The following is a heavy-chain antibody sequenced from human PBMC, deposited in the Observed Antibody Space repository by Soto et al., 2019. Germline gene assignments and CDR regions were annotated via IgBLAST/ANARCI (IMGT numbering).Heavy chain of an antibody. CDR3: ARDQWRVSNAWPYYFDF. V-gene: IGHV3-66*01. Sequence: RVSCGAAGCTVIGDGRSRISKTPGKGLEWVSVIFSGGRTYYADSVKGRFTISRDDSKNTLYLQMNSLRVEDTAIYYCARDQWRVSNAWPYYFDFWGQGTLVTVSS. CDR2: IFSGGRT. CDR1: GCTVIGDG. D-gene: IGHD6-13*01. J-gene: IGHJ4*02.